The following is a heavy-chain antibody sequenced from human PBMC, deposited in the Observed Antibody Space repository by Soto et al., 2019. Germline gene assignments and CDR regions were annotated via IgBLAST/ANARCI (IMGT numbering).Heavy chain of an antibody. V-gene: IGHV3-9*01. Sequence: EVQLVESGGGLVQPGRSLRLSCAASGFTFDDYAMHWVRQAPGKGLEWVSGISWNSGSIGYADSVKGRFTISRDNAKNSLYRQMNSLRAEDTALYYCAKTTYPRLSSGGYFDYWGQGTLVTVSS. D-gene: IGHD1-1*01. J-gene: IGHJ4*02. CDR3: AKTTYPRLSSGGYFDY. CDR2: ISWNSGSI. CDR1: GFTFDDYA.